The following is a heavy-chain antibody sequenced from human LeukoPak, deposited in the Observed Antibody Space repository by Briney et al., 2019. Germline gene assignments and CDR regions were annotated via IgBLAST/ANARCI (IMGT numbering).Heavy chain of an antibody. CDR2: IYTSGST. CDR3: ATGDGYNSFDY. J-gene: IGHJ4*02. Sequence: ETLSLTCTVSGGSFSSYYWSWIRQPAGKGLEWIGRIYTSGSTNYNSSLKSRVTMSVDTSKNQVSLKLSSVTAADTAVYYCATGDGYNSFDYWGQGTLLTVSS. CDR1: GGSFSSYY. V-gene: IGHV4-4*07. D-gene: IGHD5-24*01.